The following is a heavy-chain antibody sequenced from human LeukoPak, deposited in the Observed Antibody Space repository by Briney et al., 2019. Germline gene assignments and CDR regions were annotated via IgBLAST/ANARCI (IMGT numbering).Heavy chain of an antibody. Sequence: ASVKVSCKASGYTFTSYDINWVRQATGQGLEWMGWMNPNSGNTGYAQKFQGRVTMTRNTSISTAYMELSSLRSEDTAVYYCARGDLPLVRQGLLRWFDPWGQGTLVTVSS. D-gene: IGHD3-22*01. CDR3: ARGDLPLVRQGLLRWFDP. V-gene: IGHV1-8*01. J-gene: IGHJ5*02. CDR2: MNPNSGNT. CDR1: GYTFTSYD.